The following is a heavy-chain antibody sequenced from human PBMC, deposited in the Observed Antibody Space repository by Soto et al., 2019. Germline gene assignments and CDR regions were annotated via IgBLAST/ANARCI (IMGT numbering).Heavy chain of an antibody. J-gene: IGHJ3*02. CDR2: INPNSGGT. CDR1: GYTFTGYY. V-gene: IGHV1-2*04. CDR3: AREGLYDSSGYYPDAFDI. Sequence: GASVKVSCKASGYTFTGYYMHWVRQAPGQGLEWMGWINPNSGGTNYAQKFQGWVTMTRDTSISTAYMELSRLRSDDTAVYYCAREGLYDSSGYYPDAFDIWGQGTMVT. D-gene: IGHD3-22*01.